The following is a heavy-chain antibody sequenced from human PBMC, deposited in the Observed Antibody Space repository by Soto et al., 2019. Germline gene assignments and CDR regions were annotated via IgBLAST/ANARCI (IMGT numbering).Heavy chain of an antibody. CDR3: AHRVLRTVFGLVTTTAIYFDF. CDR2: IYWDDDK. V-gene: IGHV2-5*02. D-gene: IGHD3-3*01. Sequence: QITLNESGPTQVKPRQTLTLTCTFSGFSLTTSGVGVGWIRQSPGKAPEWLALIYWDDDKRYSPSLMSRLTITKDTSKNQVVLTMADLDPADTATYYCAHRVLRTVFGLVTTTAIYFDFWGQGTPVAVSS. CDR1: GFSLTTSGVG. J-gene: IGHJ4*02.